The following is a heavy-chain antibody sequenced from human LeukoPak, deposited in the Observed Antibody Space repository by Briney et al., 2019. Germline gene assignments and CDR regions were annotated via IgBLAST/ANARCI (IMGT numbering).Heavy chain of an antibody. D-gene: IGHD6-13*01. J-gene: IGHJ5*02. V-gene: IGHV3-23*01. CDR3: AKATAAAGTSSWFDP. Sequence: GGSLRLSCAASGFTFNSYAMSWLRQAPGKGLEWVSAISGSGGSTYYADSVKGRFTISRDNSKNTLYLQMNSLRAEDTAVYYCAKATAAAGTSSWFDPWGQGTLVTVSS. CDR1: GFTFNSYA. CDR2: ISGSGGST.